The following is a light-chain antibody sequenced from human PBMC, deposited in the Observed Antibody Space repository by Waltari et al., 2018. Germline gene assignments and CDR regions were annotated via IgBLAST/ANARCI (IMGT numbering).Light chain of an antibody. CDR3: QQRDSYPIT. CDR1: QGITDY. Sequence: IQLTQSPSSLAASVGDRVTITCRASQGITDYPAWYQQKPGKAPKLLIHSATTLQIGVPSRFSGSGYGTDFTLTISSLQPEDFATYYCQQRDSYPITFGPGTRLEIK. CDR2: SAT. J-gene: IGKJ5*01. V-gene: IGKV1-9*01.